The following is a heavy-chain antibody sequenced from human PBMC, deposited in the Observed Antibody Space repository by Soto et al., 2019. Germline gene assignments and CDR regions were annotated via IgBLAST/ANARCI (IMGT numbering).Heavy chain of an antibody. CDR3: ARGQEVGAHFFDS. D-gene: IGHD2-15*01. CDR2: IGTAGDT. Sequence: PGWSLRLSCEASGFTFSGFDMHWVRQPTGKGLEWVSTIGTAGDTYYAVSVKGRFTISRDNAKNSLSLQMNSLRAGDTAVYFCARGQEVGAHFFDSWGQGTKVTVSS. V-gene: IGHV3-13*01. J-gene: IGHJ4*02. CDR1: GFTFSGFD.